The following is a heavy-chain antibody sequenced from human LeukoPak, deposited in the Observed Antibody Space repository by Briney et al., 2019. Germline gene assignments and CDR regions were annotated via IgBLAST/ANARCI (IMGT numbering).Heavy chain of an antibody. Sequence: SETLSLTCTDPRASISNYYWSCIRQTLQKGLEWMGHIHSSGGSSYYPSLKSRLTLSIVTSRNQLSLKLPSVTAADTAVYFCARLGSYHDFWGQGALVTVSS. CDR1: RASISNYY. CDR3: ARLGSYHDF. V-gene: IGHV4-4*09. J-gene: IGHJ4*02. D-gene: IGHD1-26*01. CDR2: IHSSGGS.